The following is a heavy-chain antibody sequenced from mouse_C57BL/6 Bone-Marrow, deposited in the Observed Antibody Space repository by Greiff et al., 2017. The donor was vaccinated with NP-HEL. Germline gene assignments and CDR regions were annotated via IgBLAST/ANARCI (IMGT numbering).Heavy chain of an antibody. D-gene: IGHD2-14*01. CDR2: INPGSGGT. Sequence: QVQLQQSGAELVRPGTSVKVSCKASGYAFTNYLIEWVKQRPGQGLEWIGVINPGSGGTNYNEKFKGKATLTVDTSSSTAYMQLSSLTSEDSAVYYCARRHRPYAMDYWGQGTSVTVSS. CDR1: GYAFTNYL. CDR3: ARRHRPYAMDY. V-gene: IGHV1-54*01. J-gene: IGHJ4*01.